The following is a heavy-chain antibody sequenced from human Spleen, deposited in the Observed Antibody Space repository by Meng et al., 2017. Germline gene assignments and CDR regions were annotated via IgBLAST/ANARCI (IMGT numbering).Heavy chain of an antibody. Sequence: ASVKVSCKASGYTFTNYGISWVRQAPGQGLEWMGIIKPSGGSTSYAQKFQGRFTMTRDTSTSTVYMELSSLRSEDTAVYYCVRWFDGRYPLDYWGQGTLVTVSS. CDR2: IKPSGGST. J-gene: IGHJ4*02. CDR3: VRWFDGRYPLDY. V-gene: IGHV1-46*01. CDR1: GYTFTNYG. D-gene: IGHD3-16*02.